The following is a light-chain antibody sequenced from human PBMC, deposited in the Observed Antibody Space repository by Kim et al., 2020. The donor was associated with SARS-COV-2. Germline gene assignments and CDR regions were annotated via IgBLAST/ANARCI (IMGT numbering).Light chain of an antibody. J-gene: IGLJ2*01. CDR2: GNN. V-gene: IGLV3-19*01. Sequence: SSELTQDPAVSVALGQTVRITCQGDSLSKYYGSWYQQKPGQAPRLVISGNNNRPSGLPDRFAGSSSGNTASLTITGAQAEDEADYYCNSRDSGGYVIFGGGTQLTVL. CDR1: SLSKYY. CDR3: NSRDSGGYVI.